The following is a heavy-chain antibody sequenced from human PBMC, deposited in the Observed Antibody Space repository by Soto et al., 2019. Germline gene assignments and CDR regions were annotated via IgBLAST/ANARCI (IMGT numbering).Heavy chain of an antibody. CDR3: ARGDRSTATPDL. J-gene: IGHJ5*02. D-gene: IGHD4-17*01. V-gene: IGHV3-48*01. CDR2: ISSRGSSI. CDR1: GFTFSGYA. Sequence: DVQLVESGGGLVQPGESLRLSCVASGFTFSGYAMIWVRQAPGKGLEWVSYISSRGSSIYYADSVKGRFIISRDNTKDSLILQMNSLRGEDSAVYYCARGDRSTATPDLWGQGTRVTVS.